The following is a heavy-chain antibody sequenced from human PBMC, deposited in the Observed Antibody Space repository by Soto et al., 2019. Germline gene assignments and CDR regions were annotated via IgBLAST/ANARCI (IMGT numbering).Heavy chain of an antibody. CDR2: IYPGDSDT. Sequence: PGESLNISCKGSGFSFTSYWIGLVRQMPGKGLEWMGIIYPGDSDTRYSPSFQGQVTISADKSISTAYLQWSSLKASDTAMYYCARHGLDYYYGMDVWGQGTTVTVSS. D-gene: IGHD6-19*01. J-gene: IGHJ6*02. CDR1: GFSFTSYW. CDR3: ARHGLDYYYGMDV. V-gene: IGHV5-51*01.